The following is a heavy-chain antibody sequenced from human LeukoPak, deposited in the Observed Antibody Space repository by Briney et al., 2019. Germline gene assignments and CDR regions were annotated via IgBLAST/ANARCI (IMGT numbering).Heavy chain of an antibody. Sequence: PSETLPLTCTVSGGSLSSYYWSWIRQPPGKGLEWIGYIYYSGSTNYNPSLKSRVTISVDTSKNQFSLKLSSVTAADTAVYYCARVIWQQLVPSYYYYYMDVWGKGTTVTVSS. J-gene: IGHJ6*03. CDR2: IYYSGST. D-gene: IGHD6-13*01. V-gene: IGHV4-59*01. CDR3: ARVIWQQLVPSYYYYYMDV. CDR1: GGSLSSYY.